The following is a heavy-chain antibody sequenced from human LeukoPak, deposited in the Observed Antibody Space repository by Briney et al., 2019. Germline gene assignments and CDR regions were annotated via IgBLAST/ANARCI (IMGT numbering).Heavy chain of an antibody. CDR2: IIYSGNT. CDR1: SGSITSTSYC. J-gene: IGHJ4*02. V-gene: IGHV4-39*01. CDR3: ARHFHGSGYVVDF. Sequence: PSETLSLTCTVSSGSITSTSYCWGWIRQPPGKGLEWIGGIIYSGNTYYNPSLKSRVSISVDTTKNQSSLKLTSVTAADTAVYFCARHFHGSGYVVDFWGQGTLVTVSS. D-gene: IGHD6-13*01.